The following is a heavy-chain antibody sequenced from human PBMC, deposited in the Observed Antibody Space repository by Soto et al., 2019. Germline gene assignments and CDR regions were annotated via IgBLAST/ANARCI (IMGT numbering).Heavy chain of an antibody. CDR3: AKYRYYYYMDV. D-gene: IGHD2-2*01. J-gene: IGHJ6*03. CDR2: ISYDGSNK. Sequence: QVLLVESGGGVVQPGRSLRLSCAASGFTFSSYGMHWVRQAPGKGLEWVAVISYDGSNKYYADSVKGRFTISRDNSKNTLYLQMNSLRAEDTAVYYCAKYRYYYYMDVWGKGTTVTVSS. V-gene: IGHV3-30*18. CDR1: GFTFSSYG.